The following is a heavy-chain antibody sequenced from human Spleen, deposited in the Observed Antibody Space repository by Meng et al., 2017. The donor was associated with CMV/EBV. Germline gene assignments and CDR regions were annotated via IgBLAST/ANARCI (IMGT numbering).Heavy chain of an antibody. CDR1: GFTFSSYS. CDR3: AKSRVPAYYFYDMDV. J-gene: IGHJ6*02. Sequence: LSLTCAASGFTFSSYSMNWVRQAPGKGLEWVSSISSTSSFIYYADSLKGRFTISRDNAKNSLYLQMNSLRTEDTAYYYCAKSRVPAYYFYDMDVWGRGTTVTVSS. D-gene: IGHD2-2*01. V-gene: IGHV3-21*04. CDR2: ISSTSSFI.